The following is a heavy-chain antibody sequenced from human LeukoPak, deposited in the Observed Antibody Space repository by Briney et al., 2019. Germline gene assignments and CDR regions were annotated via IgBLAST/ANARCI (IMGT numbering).Heavy chain of an antibody. Sequence: PGRSLRLSCAASGFTFSSYAVHWVRQAPGKGLEWVAVISYDGSNKYYADSVKGRFTISRDNSKNTLYLQMNSLRAEDTAVYYCARESYDSSGQDYWGQGTLVTVSS. CDR2: ISYDGSNK. CDR3: ARESYDSSGQDY. J-gene: IGHJ4*02. D-gene: IGHD3-22*01. V-gene: IGHV3-30-3*01. CDR1: GFTFSSYA.